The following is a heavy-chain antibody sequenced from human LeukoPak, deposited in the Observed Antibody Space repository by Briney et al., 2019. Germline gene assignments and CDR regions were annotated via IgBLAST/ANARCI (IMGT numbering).Heavy chain of an antibody. D-gene: IGHD4-11*01. CDR1: GYSFIDQW. CDR3: ARLNSDYIEAFDI. Sequence: GESLKISCKDSGYSFIDQWIGWVRQMPGKGLEWMGIIYPGDSDTRYSPSFQGQVTISADKSISTAYLQWSSLKASDTAMYYCARLNSDYIEAFDIWGQGTMVTVSS. V-gene: IGHV5-51*01. J-gene: IGHJ3*02. CDR2: IYPGDSDT.